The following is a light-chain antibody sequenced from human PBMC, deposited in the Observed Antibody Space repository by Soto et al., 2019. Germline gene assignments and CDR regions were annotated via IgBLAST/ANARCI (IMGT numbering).Light chain of an antibody. CDR3: QQYGSSPWT. V-gene: IGKV3-20*01. Sequence: EIVLTQSPGTLSLSPGERATLSCRASQSVSSNYLAWYQQKPGQAPRLLIYGASSRATGIPDRFSGSGSGTDFTLTISRLEPEYFAVYYCQQYGSSPWTFGQGTKVEIK. CDR2: GAS. CDR1: QSVSSNY. J-gene: IGKJ1*01.